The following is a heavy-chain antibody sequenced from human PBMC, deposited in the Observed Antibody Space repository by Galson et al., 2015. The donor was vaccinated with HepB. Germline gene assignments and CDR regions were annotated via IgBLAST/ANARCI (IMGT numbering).Heavy chain of an antibody. CDR2: INQGGRDK. J-gene: IGHJ6*03. V-gene: IGHV3-7*03. Sequence: SLRLSCAASGFSFSSYSMNWVRQAPGKGLEWVANINQGGRDKYYVDSVKGRFIISRDNGKNSLYLQMSRLRADDTAVYYCARDFKNYYMDVWGKGTTVTVSS. CDR1: GFSFSSYS. CDR3: ARDFKNYYMDV.